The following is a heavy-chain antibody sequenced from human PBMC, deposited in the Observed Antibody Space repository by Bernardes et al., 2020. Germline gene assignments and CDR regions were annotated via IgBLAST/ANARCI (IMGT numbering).Heavy chain of an antibody. Sequence: SPTRSLTFAISGDSVSSNSAAWNWIRQSPSRGLEWLGRTYYRSKWYNDYAVSVKSRITINPDTSKNQFSLQLNSVTPEDTAVYYCARDRGGLYCSSTSCYRVGMDVWGQGTTVTVSS. CDR3: ARDRGGLYCSSTSCYRVGMDV. J-gene: IGHJ6*02. CDR2: TYYRSKWYN. CDR1: GDSVSSNSAA. D-gene: IGHD2-2*01. V-gene: IGHV6-1*01.